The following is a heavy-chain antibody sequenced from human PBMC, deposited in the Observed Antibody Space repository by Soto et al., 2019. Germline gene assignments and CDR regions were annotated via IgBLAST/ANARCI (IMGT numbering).Heavy chain of an antibody. CDR2: MNPNSGNT. D-gene: IGHD4-17*01. Sequence: QVQLVQSGAEVKKPGASVKVSCKASGYTFTSYDINWVRQATGQGLEWMGWMNPNSGNTGYAQKLQGRVTMTRNTSISTAYMELSSLRSEDTAVYYCARQYDYGDYDHFDYWGQGTLVTVSS. CDR3: ARQYDYGDYDHFDY. CDR1: GYTFTSYD. V-gene: IGHV1-8*01. J-gene: IGHJ4*02.